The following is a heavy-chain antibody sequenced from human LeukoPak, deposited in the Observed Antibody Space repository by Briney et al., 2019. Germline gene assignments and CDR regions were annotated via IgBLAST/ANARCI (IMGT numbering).Heavy chain of an antibody. J-gene: IGHJ5*02. CDR3: ARIPRAVAGLYNWFDP. V-gene: IGHV4-59*12. D-gene: IGHD6-19*01. CDR2: IYYSGST. Sequence: SETLSLTCTVSGGSISSYYWSWIRQPPGKGLEWIGYIYYSGSTNYNPSLKSRVTISVDTSKNQFSLKLSSVTAADTAVYYCARIPRAVAGLYNWFDPWGQGTLVTVSS. CDR1: GGSISSYY.